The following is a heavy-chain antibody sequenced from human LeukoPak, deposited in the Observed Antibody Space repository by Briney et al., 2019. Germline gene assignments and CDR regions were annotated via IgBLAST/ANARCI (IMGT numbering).Heavy chain of an antibody. V-gene: IGHV3-30*18. CDR1: GFSFSSYG. CDR3: AKAGYSSSWYRLDS. Sequence: GGSLRLSCAASGFSFSSYGMHWVRQAPGKGLAWVALISYDETNKYYADSVKGRFTISRDNSKNTLFLQMNSLRAEGTAVYYCAKAGYSSSWYRLDSWGQGTLVTVSS. D-gene: IGHD6-13*01. CDR2: ISYDETNK. J-gene: IGHJ4*02.